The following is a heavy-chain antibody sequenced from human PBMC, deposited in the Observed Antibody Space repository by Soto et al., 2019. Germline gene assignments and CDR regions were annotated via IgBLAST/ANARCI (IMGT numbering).Heavy chain of an antibody. V-gene: IGHV1-18*01. CDR2: ISAYNGNT. D-gene: IGHD3-10*01. J-gene: IGHJ6*02. CDR1: GYTSTSYG. Sequence: QVQLVQSGAEVKKPGASVKVSCKASGYTSTSYGISWVRQAPGQGLEWMGWISAYNGNTNYAQKLQGRVTMTTDTSTSTAYMELRSMRSADTAVYYCASSYYGSGTPYYYGMDVWGQGTTVTVSS. CDR3: ASSYYGSGTPYYYGMDV.